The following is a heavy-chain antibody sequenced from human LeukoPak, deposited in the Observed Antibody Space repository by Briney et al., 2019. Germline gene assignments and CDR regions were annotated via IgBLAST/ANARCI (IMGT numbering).Heavy chain of an antibody. CDR2: IIPIFGTA. J-gene: IGHJ6*03. CDR1: GGTFSSYA. Sequence: SVKVSCKASGGTFSSYAISWVRQAPGQGLEWMGGIIPIFGTANYAQKFRGRVTITTDESTSTAYMELSSLRSEDTAVYYCARGCGGPYYYYMDVWGKGTTVTVSS. D-gene: IGHD3-16*01. V-gene: IGHV1-69*05. CDR3: ARGCGGPYYYYMDV.